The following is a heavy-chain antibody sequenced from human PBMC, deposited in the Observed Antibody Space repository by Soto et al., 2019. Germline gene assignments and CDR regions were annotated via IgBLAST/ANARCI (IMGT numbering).Heavy chain of an antibody. V-gene: IGHV3-30*18. Sequence: VQLVESGGGMVQPGRSLRLSCAASGFTFSDYAMHWVRQAPGKGLEWVAVVSHDGRNTHYADSVKGRFTISRVSSKNTVSLEMTSLIAEDTAVYYCAKGGRQWLVTSDFNYWGQGALVTVSS. J-gene: IGHJ4*02. CDR3: AKGGRQWLVTSDFNY. CDR1: GFTFSDYA. CDR2: VSHDGRNT. D-gene: IGHD6-19*01.